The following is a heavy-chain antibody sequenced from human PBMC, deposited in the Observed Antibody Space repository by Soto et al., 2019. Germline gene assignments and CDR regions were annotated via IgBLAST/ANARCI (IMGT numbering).Heavy chain of an antibody. J-gene: IGHJ4*02. V-gene: IGHV1-46*01. CDR3: ARDLAEGDH. CDR2: INPASGST. Sequence: QVQLVQSGAEVKKPGASVKVSCRTSGYTFTHYYIHWVRQAPGQGLEWLAIINPASGSTNYAQDFQGRVTLTMDTSTTTVYMELSGLRAEDTAIFYCARDLAEGDHWGQGTLVTVSS. D-gene: IGHD3-3*02. CDR1: GYTFTHYY.